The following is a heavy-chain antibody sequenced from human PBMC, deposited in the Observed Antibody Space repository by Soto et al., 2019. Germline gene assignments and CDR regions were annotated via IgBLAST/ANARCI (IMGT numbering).Heavy chain of an antibody. CDR1: GGSISSYY. V-gene: IGHV4-59*08. CDR2: IYYCGST. CDR3: ARFIWYFDL. Sequence: QVQLQESGPGLVKPSETLSLTCTVSGGSISSYYWSWIRQPPGKGLEWIGYIYYCGSTNYNPSLKSRVNRSVDTSKNQFSLKLRSVTAADTAVYYCARFIWYFDLWGRGTLVTVSS. J-gene: IGHJ2*01.